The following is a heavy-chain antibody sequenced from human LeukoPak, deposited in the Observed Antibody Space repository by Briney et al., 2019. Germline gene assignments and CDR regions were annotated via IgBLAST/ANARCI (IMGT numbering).Heavy chain of an antibody. J-gene: IGHJ3*02. CDR1: GFTFSSYS. CDR3: ARDGAWAIFGVVSRNDAFDI. D-gene: IGHD3-3*01. V-gene: IGHV3-21*01. Sequence: GGSLRLSCAASGFTFSSYSMNWVRQAPGKGLEWVSSISSSSSYIYYADSVKGRFTISRDNAKNSLYLQMNSLRAEDTAVYYCARDGAWAIFGVVSRNDAFDIWGQGTMVTVSS. CDR2: ISSSSSYI.